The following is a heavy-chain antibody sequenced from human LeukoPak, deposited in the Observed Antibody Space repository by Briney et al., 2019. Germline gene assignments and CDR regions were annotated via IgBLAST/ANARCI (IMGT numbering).Heavy chain of an antibody. J-gene: IGHJ4*02. D-gene: IGHD6-13*01. CDR1: GFTLSSYA. CDR3: VREIAAAH. V-gene: IGHV3-23*01. Sequence: GGPLRLSCAASGFTLSSYAMSWVRQAPGKGLEWVSAISGSGGSTYYADSVKGRFTISRDNTKNSLYLQMTSLRAEGTAVYYCVREIAAAHWGQGTLVTVSS. CDR2: ISGSGGST.